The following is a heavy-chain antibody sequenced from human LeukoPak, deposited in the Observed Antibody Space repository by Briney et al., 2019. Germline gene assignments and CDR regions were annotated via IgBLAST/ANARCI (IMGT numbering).Heavy chain of an antibody. J-gene: IGHJ3*02. D-gene: IGHD2-15*01. CDR1: GFTFSDFY. CDR3: ARGGILGDAFDI. CDR2: ISSSGSTI. V-gene: IGHV3-11*01. Sequence: GGSLRLSCAASGFTFSDFYMSWIRQAPGKGLEWVSYISSSGSTIKYADSMKGRFTISRDNAKNSLSLQLSSLRAEDTAVYYCARGGILGDAFDIWGQGTMVTVSS.